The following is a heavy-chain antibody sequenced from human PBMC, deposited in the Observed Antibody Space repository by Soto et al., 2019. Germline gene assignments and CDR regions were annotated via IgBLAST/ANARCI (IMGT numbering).Heavy chain of an antibody. J-gene: IGHJ6*02. CDR2: ISAYNGNT. CDR3: AREGPAPYYYYGMDV. CDR1: GYSFTTYG. V-gene: IGHV1-18*01. Sequence: QVPLVQSGGEVKKPGASVKVSCKTSGYSFTTYGISWVRQAPGQGLEWMGWISAYNGNTNYAQKLQGRVTMTTDTSXXTAYMELRSLRSDDTAVYYCAREGPAPYYYYGMDVWGQGSTVTVSS.